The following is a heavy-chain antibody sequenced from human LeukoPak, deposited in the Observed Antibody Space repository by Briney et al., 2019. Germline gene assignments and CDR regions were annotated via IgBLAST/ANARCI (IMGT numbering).Heavy chain of an antibody. CDR3: ARSVAEYYFDY. CDR1: GGSISSGGYS. D-gene: IGHD3-16*01. J-gene: IGHJ4*02. CDR2: IYHSGST. V-gene: IGHV4-30-2*01. Sequence: TLSLTCAVSGGSISSGGYSWSWIRQPPGKGLEWIGYIYHSGSTYYNPSLKSRVTISVDRSKNQFSLKLSSVTAADTAVYYCARSVAEYYFDYWGQGTLVTVSS.